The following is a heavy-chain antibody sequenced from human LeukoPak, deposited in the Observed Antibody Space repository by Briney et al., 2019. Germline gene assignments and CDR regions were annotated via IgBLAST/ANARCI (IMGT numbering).Heavy chain of an antibody. Sequence: SETLSLTCTVSGYSISSGYYWGWIRQPPGKGLEWIGSIYHSGSTYYNPSLKSRVTISVDTSKNQFSLKLSSVTAADTAVYYCARTHYGSGSYRDYWGQGTLVTVSS. CDR2: IYHSGST. CDR1: GYSISSGYY. J-gene: IGHJ4*02. V-gene: IGHV4-38-2*02. D-gene: IGHD3-10*01. CDR3: ARTHYGSGSYRDY.